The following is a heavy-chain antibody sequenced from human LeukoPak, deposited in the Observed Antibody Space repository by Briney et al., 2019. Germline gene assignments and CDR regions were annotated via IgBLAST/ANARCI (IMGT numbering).Heavy chain of an antibody. Sequence: PSETLSLTCTVSGAFISNGGFYWSWLRQPPGKGLEWIGYIYHSGKAYYNPSLESRVTISVDRSKNHFSLNLNSVTAADTSVYYCARGGRAFDVWGQGTLISVSP. CDR1: GAFISNGGFY. V-gene: IGHV4-30-2*01. CDR3: ARGGRAFDV. J-gene: IGHJ3*01. CDR2: IYHSGKA.